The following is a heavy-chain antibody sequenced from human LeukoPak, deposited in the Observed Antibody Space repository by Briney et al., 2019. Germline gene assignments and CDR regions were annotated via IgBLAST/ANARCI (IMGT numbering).Heavy chain of an antibody. CDR3: ARVARITMVRGVIGPLDY. CDR2: IYYSGST. Sequence: SETLSLTCTVSGGSISSYYWSWIRQPPGKGLEWIGYIYYSGSTNYNPSLKSRVTISVDTSNNQFSLKLSSVTAADTAVYYCARVARITMVRGVIGPLDYWGQGTLVTVSS. D-gene: IGHD3-10*01. J-gene: IGHJ4*02. V-gene: IGHV4-59*01. CDR1: GGSISSYY.